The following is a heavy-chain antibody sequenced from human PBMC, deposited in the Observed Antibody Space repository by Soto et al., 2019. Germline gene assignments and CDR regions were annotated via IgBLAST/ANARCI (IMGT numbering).Heavy chain of an antibody. J-gene: IGHJ2*01. D-gene: IGHD5-12*01. V-gene: IGHV3-33*01. CDR2: IWYDGSNK. CDR1: GFTFSSYG. Sequence: QVQLVESGGGVVQPGRSLRLSCAASGFTFSSYGMHWVRQAPGKGLEWVAVIWYDGSNKYYADSVKGRFTISRDNSKNTLYLQMNSLRAEDTAVYYCARGRERWLQSHYWYFDLWGRGTLVTVSS. CDR3: ARGRERWLQSHYWYFDL.